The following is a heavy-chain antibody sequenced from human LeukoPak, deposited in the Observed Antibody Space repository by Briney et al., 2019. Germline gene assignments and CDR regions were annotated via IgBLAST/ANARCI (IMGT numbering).Heavy chain of an antibody. V-gene: IGHV4-39*01. CDR1: GGSISSSSYY. CDR3: ARQLGYCSSTSCYADKVDY. CDR2: IYYSGST. D-gene: IGHD2-2*01. J-gene: IGHJ4*02. Sequence: SETLSLTCTASGGSISSSSYYWGWIRQPPGKGLEWIGGIYYSGSTYYNPSLKSRVTISVDTSKNQFSLKLSSVTAADTAVYYCARQLGYCSSTSCYADKVDYWGQGTLVTVSS.